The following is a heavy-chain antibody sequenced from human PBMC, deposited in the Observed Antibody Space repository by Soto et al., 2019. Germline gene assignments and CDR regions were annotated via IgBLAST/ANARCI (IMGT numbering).Heavy chain of an antibody. D-gene: IGHD3-3*01. Sequence: QVQLVQSGAEVKRPGASVKVSCKASGYTFSTYAIHWVRQAPGQRPEWMGWVNPANGYTKYSHKFQGSVTISTNTSATTARMEMTSLNSDDAAVYYCARDSESLTLGAECFQYWGQGTLVTVSS. J-gene: IGHJ1*01. V-gene: IGHV1-3*01. CDR3: ARDSESLTLGAECFQY. CDR2: VNPANGYT. CDR1: GYTFSTYA.